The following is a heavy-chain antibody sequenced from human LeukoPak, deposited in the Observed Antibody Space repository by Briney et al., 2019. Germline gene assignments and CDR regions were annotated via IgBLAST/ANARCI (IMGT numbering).Heavy chain of an antibody. D-gene: IGHD5-18*01. J-gene: IGHJ4*02. CDR1: GGTFSSYA. CDR2: ISAYNGNT. V-gene: IGHV1-18*01. CDR3: ARDWAEGSYGPDY. Sequence: GASVKVSCKASGGTFSSYAISWVRQAPGQGLEWMGWISAYNGNTNYAQKLQGRVSMTTDTSTSTAYMEMRSLRFEDTAVYYCARDWAEGSYGPDYWGQGTLVTVSS.